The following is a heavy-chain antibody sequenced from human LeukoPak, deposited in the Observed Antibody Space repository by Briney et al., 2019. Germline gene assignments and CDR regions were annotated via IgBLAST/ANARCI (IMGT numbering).Heavy chain of an antibody. CDR1: GYTFTGYY. J-gene: IGHJ3*02. D-gene: IGHD6-13*01. Sequence: ASVKVSCKASGYTFTGYYIHWVRQAPGQGLEWMGWMNPNSGGTKSAQRFQGRVTMSRDTSTSTAFMELSSLRSDDTAMYYCASHSSSRVSWIWGQGTMVTVSS. V-gene: IGHV1-2*02. CDR3: ASHSSSRVSWI. CDR2: MNPNSGGT.